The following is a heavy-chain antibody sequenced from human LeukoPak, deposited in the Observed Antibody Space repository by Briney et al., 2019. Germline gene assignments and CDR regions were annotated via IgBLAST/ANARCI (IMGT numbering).Heavy chain of an antibody. CDR2: INPNSGGT. J-gene: IGHJ3*02. V-gene: IGHV1-2*04. Sequence: EASVKVSCKASGYTFTGYYMHWVRQAPGQGLEWMGWINPNSGGTNYPQKFQGWVTMTRDTSITTAYMELSRLRSDDTAVYYCATTRKYYYDSSGPDAFDIWGQGTMVTVSS. D-gene: IGHD3-22*01. CDR1: GYTFTGYY. CDR3: ATTRKYYYDSSGPDAFDI.